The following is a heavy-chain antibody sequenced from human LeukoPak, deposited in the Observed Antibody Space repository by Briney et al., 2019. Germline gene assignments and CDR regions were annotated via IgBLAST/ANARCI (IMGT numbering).Heavy chain of an antibody. J-gene: IGHJ1*01. V-gene: IGHV1-69*02. CDR3: AILDYYDSSGYYSRYFQH. CDR1: VGTFSSYT. Sequence: SVKVSCKASVGTFSSYTISWVRQSAGHGLEWMGRIIPILGIANYAQKFQGRVTITADKSTSTAYMELCSLRSEDTAVYYCAILDYYDSSGYYSRYFQHWGQGTLVTVSS. CDR2: IIPILGIA. D-gene: IGHD3-22*01.